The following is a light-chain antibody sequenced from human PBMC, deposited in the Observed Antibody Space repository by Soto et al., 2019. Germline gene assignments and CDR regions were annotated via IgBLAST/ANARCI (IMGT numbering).Light chain of an antibody. Sequence: QSALTQPPSASGSPGQSVTISCTGTSSDVGGYNYVSWYQQHPGKAPKLMIYEVSKRPSGVPDRFSGSNSGNTASLTVSGLQAEDEGEYYCSSYSGSNNFFYVFGTGTKVTVL. CDR1: SSDVGGYNY. CDR3: SSYSGSNNFFYV. V-gene: IGLV2-8*01. J-gene: IGLJ1*01. CDR2: EVS.